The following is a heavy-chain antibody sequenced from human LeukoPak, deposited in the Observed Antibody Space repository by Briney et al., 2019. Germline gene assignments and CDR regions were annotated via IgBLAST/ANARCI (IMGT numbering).Heavy chain of an antibody. D-gene: IGHD2/OR15-2a*01. J-gene: IGHJ6*03. Sequence: GGSLRLSCAASGFTFSEYSMNWVRQAPGKGLEWVSYISSKSKSTYYADSVKGRFTISRDNGKNSLSLQMNSLTAEDTAMYYCARDGSPTFYYYYMDVWGKGTTVTVPS. CDR2: ISSKSKST. CDR3: ARDGSPTFYYYYMDV. CDR1: GFTFSEYS. V-gene: IGHV3-48*01.